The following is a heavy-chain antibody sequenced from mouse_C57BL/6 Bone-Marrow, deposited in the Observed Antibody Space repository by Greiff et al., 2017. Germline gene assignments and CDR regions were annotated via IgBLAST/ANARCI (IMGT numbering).Heavy chain of an antibody. D-gene: IGHD2-3*01. CDR3: ARDGYYAMDY. J-gene: IGHJ4*01. Sequence: QVQLQQSGAELARPGASVKLSCKASGYTFTSYGISWVKQRTGQGLEWIGEIYPRSGNTYYNEKFKGKATLAADKSSSTAYMELRSLTSEDAAVYFCARDGYYAMDYWGQGTSVTVSS. V-gene: IGHV1-81*01. CDR1: GYTFTSYG. CDR2: IYPRSGNT.